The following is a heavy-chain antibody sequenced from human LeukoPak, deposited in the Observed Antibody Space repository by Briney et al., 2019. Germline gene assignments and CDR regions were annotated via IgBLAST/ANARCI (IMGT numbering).Heavy chain of an antibody. CDR2: ISYDGRYQ. CDR1: GFTFSSYW. J-gene: IGHJ3*02. Sequence: GGSLRLSCAASGFTFSSYWMQWVRQAPGKGLEWVAVISYDGRYQFYADSVKGRFTVSRDNSKNTLSLQMNSLRAEDTAVYHCARMMTDFDGSGHDIQRGAFDIWGQGTMVTVS. CDR3: ARMMTDFDGSGHDIQRGAFDI. D-gene: IGHD3-22*01. V-gene: IGHV3-30*03.